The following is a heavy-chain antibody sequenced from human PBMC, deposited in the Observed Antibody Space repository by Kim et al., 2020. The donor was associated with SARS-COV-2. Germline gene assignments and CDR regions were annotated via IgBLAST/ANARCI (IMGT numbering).Heavy chain of an antibody. D-gene: IGHD3-10*01. J-gene: IGHJ4*02. Sequence: SLKSRVYISVDTSKNQFSLKLSSVTAADTAVYYCARGPHYYGSGSPVDYWGQGTLVTVSS. CDR3: ARGPHYYGSGSPVDY. V-gene: IGHV4-59*09.